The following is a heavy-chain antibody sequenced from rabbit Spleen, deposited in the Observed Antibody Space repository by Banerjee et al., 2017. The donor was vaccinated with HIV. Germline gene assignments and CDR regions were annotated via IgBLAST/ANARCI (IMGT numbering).Heavy chain of an antibody. D-gene: IGHD4-1*01. V-gene: IGHV1S47*01. CDR3: ARDYGSSGWGPNL. Sequence: QEHLVESGGGLVQPGGSLKLSCKASGFTISTYGVSWVRQAPGKGLEWIGYIDPLFGMTLYASWVNGRFTISSDNAQNTVSLQMTSLTVADTATYFCARDYGSSGWGPNLWGPGTLVTVS. J-gene: IGHJ4*01. CDR1: GFTISTYG. CDR2: IDPLFGMT.